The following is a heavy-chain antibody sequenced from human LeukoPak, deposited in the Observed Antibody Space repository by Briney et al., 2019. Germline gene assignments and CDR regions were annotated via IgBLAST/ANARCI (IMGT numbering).Heavy chain of an antibody. D-gene: IGHD2-2*01. V-gene: IGHV1-69*01. CDR3: ARSPNPPIVVVPAALIYYYFDY. CDR1: GCTFSSYA. CDR2: IIPIFGTA. Sequence: GASVKVSSKPSGCTFSSYAISWVRQAPGQGLEWMGGIIPIFGTANYPQKFQGRVTITADESTSTASMELSSLRSEDTAVYYCARSPNPPIVVVPAALIYYYFDYWGQGTLVTVSS. J-gene: IGHJ4*02.